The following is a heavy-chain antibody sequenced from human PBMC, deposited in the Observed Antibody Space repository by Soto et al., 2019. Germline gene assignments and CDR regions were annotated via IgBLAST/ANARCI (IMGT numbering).Heavy chain of an antibody. J-gene: IGHJ5*02. CDR1: GGSFSVYY. CDR3: ARGRRVYGSGSYYNRWFDP. Sequence: SETLSLTSAVYGGSFSVYYWSWIRHPPGKGLEWIGEINHSGSTNYNPSLKSRVTISVDTSKNQFSLKLSSVTVADTAVYYCARGRRVYGSGSYYNRWFDPWGQGTLVTVSS. CDR2: INHSGST. D-gene: IGHD3-10*01. V-gene: IGHV4-34*01.